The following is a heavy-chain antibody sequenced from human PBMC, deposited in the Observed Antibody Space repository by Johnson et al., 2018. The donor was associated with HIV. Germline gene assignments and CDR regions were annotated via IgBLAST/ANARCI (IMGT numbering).Heavy chain of an antibody. J-gene: IGHJ3*02. CDR2: IKQDGSEK. Sequence: VQLVESGGGLVKPGGSLRLSCAASGFTFSSYWMSWVRQAPGKGLEWVANIKQDGSEKYYVDSVKGRFTISRDNAKNSLYLQMNSLRAEDTAVYYCASLVGSSAGEAFDIWGQGTMVTVSP. CDR1: GFTFSSYW. D-gene: IGHD6-6*01. V-gene: IGHV3-7*05. CDR3: ASLVGSSAGEAFDI.